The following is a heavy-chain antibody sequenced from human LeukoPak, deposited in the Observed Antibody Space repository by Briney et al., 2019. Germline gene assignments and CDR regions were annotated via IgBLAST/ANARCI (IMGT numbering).Heavy chain of an antibody. CDR3: ARVEEEMATIY. Sequence: SETLSLTCTVSGGSISSGGYYWSWIRQHPGKGLEWIGYIYYSGSTNYNPSLKSRVTISVDTSKNQFSLKPSSVTAADTAVYYCARVEEEMATIYWGQGTLVTVSS. CDR1: GGSISSGGYY. V-gene: IGHV4-61*08. CDR2: IYYSGST. J-gene: IGHJ4*02. D-gene: IGHD5-24*01.